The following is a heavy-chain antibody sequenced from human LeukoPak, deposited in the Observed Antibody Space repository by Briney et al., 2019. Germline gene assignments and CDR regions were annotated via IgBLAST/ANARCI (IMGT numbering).Heavy chain of an antibody. V-gene: IGHV4-34*01. D-gene: IGHD5-12*01. Sequence: SETLSLTCAVYGGSFSGYYWSWIRQPPGKGLEWIGEINHSGSTNYNPSLKSRVTISVDTSKNHFSLNLKSVTAADTAVYYCAREDGSSGYDDFWGQGTLVTVSS. J-gene: IGHJ4*02. CDR2: INHSGST. CDR3: AREDGSSGYDDF. CDR1: GGSFSGYY.